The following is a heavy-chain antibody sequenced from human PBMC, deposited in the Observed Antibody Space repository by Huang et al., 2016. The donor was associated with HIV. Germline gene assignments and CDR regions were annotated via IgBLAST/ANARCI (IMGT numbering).Heavy chain of an antibody. D-gene: IGHD2-15*01. V-gene: IGHV3-30*18. Sequence: QVQLVESGGGVVQPGTSLRLSCAAFGFIFSNFGMHWFRQAPGKGLEWVAVISYDGRSDRYSDSVKGRFTISRDNDKNTLSLEMNRLRHDDTAVYYCAKESRWFSDFDQWGQGTLVTVSS. CDR2: ISYDGRSD. J-gene: IGHJ5*02. CDR3: AKESRWFSDFDQ. CDR1: GFIFSNFG.